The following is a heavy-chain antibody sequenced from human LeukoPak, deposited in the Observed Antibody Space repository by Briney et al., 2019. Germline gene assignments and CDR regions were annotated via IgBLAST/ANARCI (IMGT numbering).Heavy chain of an antibody. Sequence: PSETLSLTCTVSGYSISSGYYWGWIRQPPGKGLEWIGSIYHSGSTYYNPSLKSRVTISVDTSKNQFPLKLGSVTAADTAVYYCARTYLTYYDSSGFEYWGQGTLVTVSS. CDR1: GYSISSGYY. D-gene: IGHD3-22*01. V-gene: IGHV4-38-2*02. J-gene: IGHJ4*02. CDR2: IYHSGST. CDR3: ARTYLTYYDSSGFEY.